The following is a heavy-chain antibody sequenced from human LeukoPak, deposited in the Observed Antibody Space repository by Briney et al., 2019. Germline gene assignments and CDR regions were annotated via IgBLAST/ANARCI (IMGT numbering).Heavy chain of an antibody. V-gene: IGHV1-18*01. CDR1: GYTFTNYG. Sequence: ASVKVSCKASGYTFTNYGISWVRQAPGQGLEWMGWISAYNGNTNYAQKLQGRVTMTRNTSISTAYMELSSLRSEDTAVYYCARGAVRGGRLNWFDPWGQGTLVTVSS. D-gene: IGHD3-10*01. J-gene: IGHJ5*02. CDR2: ISAYNGNT. CDR3: ARGAVRGGRLNWFDP.